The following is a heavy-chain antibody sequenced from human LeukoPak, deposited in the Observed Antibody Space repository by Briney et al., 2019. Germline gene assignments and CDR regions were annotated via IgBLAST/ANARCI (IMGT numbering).Heavy chain of an antibody. CDR2: ISYDGSNK. V-gene: IGHV3-30*18. CDR1: GFTVSSNY. CDR3: AKGRGRLQREFDY. D-gene: IGHD3-10*01. Sequence: GGSLRLSCAASGFTVSSNYMSWVRQAPGKGLEWVAVISYDGSNKYYADSVKGRFTISRDNSKNTLYLQMNSLRAEDTAVYYCAKGRGRLQREFDYWGQGTLVTVSS. J-gene: IGHJ4*02.